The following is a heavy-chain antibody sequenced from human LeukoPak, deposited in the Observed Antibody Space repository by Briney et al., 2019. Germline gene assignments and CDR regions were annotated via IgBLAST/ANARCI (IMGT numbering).Heavy chain of an antibody. V-gene: IGHV4-38-2*01. Sequence: SETLSLTCAVSGYSISSGYYWGWIRQPPGKGLECVGYVYYSGSPDYSPSLKSRVTISIDTSKNQFSLKLSSVTAADTAVYYCARHGVHDFWSGYLPFGYWGQGTLVTVSS. CDR1: GYSISSGYY. D-gene: IGHD3-3*01. CDR3: ARHGVHDFWSGYLPFGY. CDR2: VYYSGSP. J-gene: IGHJ4*02.